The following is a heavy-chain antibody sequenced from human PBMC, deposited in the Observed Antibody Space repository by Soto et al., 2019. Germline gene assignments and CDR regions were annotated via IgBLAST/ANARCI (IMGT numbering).Heavy chain of an antibody. CDR3: ARSHYDSSIGAG. V-gene: IGHV1-8*01. J-gene: IGHJ4*02. CDR1: GYTFTSYD. CDR2: MNPNSGNT. Sequence: QVQLVQSGAEVKKPGASVKVSCKASGYTFTSYDINWVRQATGQGLEWMGWMNPNSGNTGYAQKFQGRVTMTRNTSVSTAYMGLSSLRSADTAVYYCARSHYDSSIGAGWGQGTLVTVSS. D-gene: IGHD3-22*01.